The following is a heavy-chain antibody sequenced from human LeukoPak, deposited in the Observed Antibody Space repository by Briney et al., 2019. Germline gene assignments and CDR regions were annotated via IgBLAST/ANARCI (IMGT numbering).Heavy chain of an antibody. CDR2: ISYDGSNK. CDR1: GFTFSSYA. V-gene: IGHV3-30*04. J-gene: IGHJ5*02. D-gene: IGHD2-2*01. Sequence: GGSLRLSCAASGFTFSSYAMHWVRQAPGKGLEWVAVISYDGSNKYYADSVKGRFTISRDNTKNTLYLQMNSLRAEDTAVYYCARSGCSSTSCPTWWFDPWGQGTLVTVSS. CDR3: ARSGCSSTSCPTWWFDP.